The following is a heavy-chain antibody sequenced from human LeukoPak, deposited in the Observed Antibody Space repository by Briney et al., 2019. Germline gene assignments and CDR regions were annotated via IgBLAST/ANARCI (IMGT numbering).Heavy chain of an antibody. CDR3: AREWIPRRGAGGSTKEEDY. CDR1: GYTFTSYA. Sequence: ASVKVSCKASGYTFTSYAMNWVRQAPGQGLEWMGWINSNTGNPTYAQGFTGRFVFSLDTSVSTAYLQISSLKAEDTAVYYCAREWIPRRGAGGSTKEEDYWGQGTLVTVSS. J-gene: IGHJ4*02. CDR2: INSNTGNP. V-gene: IGHV7-4-1*02. D-gene: IGHD2-15*01.